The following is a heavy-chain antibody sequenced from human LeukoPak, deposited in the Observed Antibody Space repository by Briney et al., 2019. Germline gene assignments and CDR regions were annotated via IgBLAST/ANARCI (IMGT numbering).Heavy chain of an antibody. Sequence: SCKASGYTFTGYYMHWVRQAPGKGLEWVAVIWYDGSNKYYADSVKGRFTISRDNSKNTLYLQMNSLRAEDTAVYYCARGRSSGYYVFDYWGQGTLVTVSS. CDR3: ARGRSSGYYVFDY. J-gene: IGHJ4*02. D-gene: IGHD3-22*01. CDR2: IWYDGSNK. V-gene: IGHV3-33*01. CDR1: GYTFTGYY.